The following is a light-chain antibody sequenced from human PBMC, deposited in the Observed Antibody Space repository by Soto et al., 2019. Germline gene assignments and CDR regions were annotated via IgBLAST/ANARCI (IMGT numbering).Light chain of an antibody. CDR1: QSVSRY. CDR3: QQRSDWPPIT. Sequence: EIVLTQSPATLSLSPVERATLSCRASQSVSRYLAWYQQKPGQAPRLLIYDASNRATGIPARFSGSGSGTDLTLTISSLEPEDFAVYYCQQRSDWPPITFGQGTRLEIK. J-gene: IGKJ5*01. V-gene: IGKV3-11*01. CDR2: DAS.